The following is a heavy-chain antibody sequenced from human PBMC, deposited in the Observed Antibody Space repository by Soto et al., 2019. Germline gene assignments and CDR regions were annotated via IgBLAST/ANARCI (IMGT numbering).Heavy chain of an antibody. J-gene: IGHJ4*02. D-gene: IGHD2-2*03. Sequence: GGSLRLSCAASGFTFGANGMHWVRQAPGKGLEWVAVIWSDGGGAYYLDSVKGRFTISRDNSRNTLFLQMNSLRAEDTAVYYCARDMGFGYLGLDYWGQGTLVTVSS. CDR3: ARDMGFGYLGLDY. CDR2: IWSDGGGA. V-gene: IGHV3-33*01. CDR1: GFTFGANG.